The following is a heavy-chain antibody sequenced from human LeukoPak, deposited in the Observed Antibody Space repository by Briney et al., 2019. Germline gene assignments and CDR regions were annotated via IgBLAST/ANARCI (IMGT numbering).Heavy chain of an antibody. J-gene: IGHJ4*02. V-gene: IGHV3-23*01. CDR3: ASYWDLLSYFDY. CDR1: GFTFSSYA. D-gene: IGHD3-10*01. Sequence: GGSLRLSCAASGFTFSSYAMSWVRQAPGKGLEWVSAISGSGGSTYYPDSVKGRFTISRDNSKNTLYLQMNSLRAEDTGVYYCASYWDLLSYFDYWGQGTLVTVSS. CDR2: ISGSGGST.